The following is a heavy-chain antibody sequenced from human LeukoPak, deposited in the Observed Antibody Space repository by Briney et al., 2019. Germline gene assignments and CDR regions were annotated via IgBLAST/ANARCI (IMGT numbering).Heavy chain of an antibody. J-gene: IGHJ5*02. CDR2: INSDGSST. V-gene: IGHV3-74*01. CDR3: ARDRSLITMVRGVIITRTPDNWFDP. D-gene: IGHD3-10*01. CDR1: GFTFSSYW. Sequence: PGGSLRLSCAASGFTFSSYWMHWVRHAPGKGLVWVSRINSDGSSTSYADSVKGRFTISRDNAKNTLYLQMNSLRAEDTAVYYCARDRSLITMVRGVIITRTPDNWFDPWGQGTLVTVSS.